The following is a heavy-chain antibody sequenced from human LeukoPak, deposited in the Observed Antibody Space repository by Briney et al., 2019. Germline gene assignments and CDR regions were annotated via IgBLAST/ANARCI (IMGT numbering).Heavy chain of an antibody. CDR2: IYYSGRT. V-gene: IGHV4-59*08. D-gene: IGHD5/OR15-5a*01. J-gene: IGHJ4*02. CDR3: ARLSTRGYFDY. Sequence: SETLSLNCTVSGGSISSYYWSWIRQPPGKGLEWIGYIYYSGRTNYNASLNSRVTISVDTSRNQFSLKLSSVTAADTAVYYCARLSTRGYFDYWGQGTLVTVSS. CDR1: GGSISSYY.